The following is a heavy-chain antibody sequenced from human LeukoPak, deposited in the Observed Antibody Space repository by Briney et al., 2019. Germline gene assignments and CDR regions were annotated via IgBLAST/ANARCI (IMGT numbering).Heavy chain of an antibody. Sequence: SETLSLTCTVSGGSLSRSSYYWGWIRQPPGKGLEWIGTIYYSGITYYNPSLKSRVTISVDTSKSRFSLKLSSVTAADTAVYYCARPFGKRYTWDYWGQGALVTVSS. J-gene: IGHJ4*02. D-gene: IGHD2-2*02. CDR2: IYYSGIT. CDR1: GGSLSRSSYY. V-gene: IGHV4-39*01. CDR3: ARPFGKRYTWDY.